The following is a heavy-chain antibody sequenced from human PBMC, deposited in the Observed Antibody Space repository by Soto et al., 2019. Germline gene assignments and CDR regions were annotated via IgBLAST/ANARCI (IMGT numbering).Heavy chain of an antibody. V-gene: IGHV3-30-3*01. D-gene: IGHD6-6*01. Sequence: QVQLVESGGGVVQPGRSLRLSCAASGFTFSSYAMHWVRQAPGKGLEWVAVISYDGSNKYYADSVKGRFTISRDNSKNTLYLQMNSLRAEDTAVYYCARDWDSSSSVTGMFYYYYGMDVWGQGTTVTVSS. J-gene: IGHJ6*02. CDR3: ARDWDSSSSVTGMFYYYYGMDV. CDR2: ISYDGSNK. CDR1: GFTFSSYA.